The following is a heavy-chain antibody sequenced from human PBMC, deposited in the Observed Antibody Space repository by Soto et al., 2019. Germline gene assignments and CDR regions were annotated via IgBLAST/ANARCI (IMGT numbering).Heavy chain of an antibody. CDR2: MNPNSGNT. CDR3: ARDPGGCTNGVCYIDYFEY. V-gene: IGHV1-8*01. CDR1: RYTFTSYD. Sequence: ASVKVSCKACRYTFTSYDINWVRQATGQGLEWMGWMNPNSGNTGYAQKFQGRVTMTRNTSISTAYMELSSLRAEDTAVYYCARDPGGCTNGVCYIDYFEYWGQGTLVTVSS. D-gene: IGHD2-8*01. J-gene: IGHJ4*02.